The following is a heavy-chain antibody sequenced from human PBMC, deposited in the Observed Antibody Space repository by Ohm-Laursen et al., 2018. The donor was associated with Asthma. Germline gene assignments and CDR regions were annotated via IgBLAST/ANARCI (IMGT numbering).Heavy chain of an antibody. J-gene: IGHJ4*02. CDR3: AAWGSENF. CDR1: GFTLSLYG. CDR2: ISSSSSYI. V-gene: IGHV3-21*01. D-gene: IGHD7-27*01. Sequence: SLRLSCAASGFTLSLYGMNWVRQAPGKGLEWVSSISSSSSYIYYADSVKGRFTISRDNAKNSLYLQMNSLRVEDTAVYYCAAWGSENFWGQGTLVTVS.